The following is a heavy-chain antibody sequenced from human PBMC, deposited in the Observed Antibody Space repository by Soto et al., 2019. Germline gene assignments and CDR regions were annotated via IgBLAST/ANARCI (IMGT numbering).Heavy chain of an antibody. CDR1: GFTFSSYS. J-gene: IGHJ1*01. D-gene: IGHD3-9*01. Sequence: GGSLRLSCAASGFTFSSYSMNWVRQAPGKGLEWVSGISGSGRITKYADSVKGRFIISRDNFKNTLFLQMSSLRAEDTAVYYCAKDVHYDIVTGIEYFHHWAQGTLVTVSS. V-gene: IGHV3-23*01. CDR2: ISGSGRIT. CDR3: AKDVHYDIVTGIEYFHH.